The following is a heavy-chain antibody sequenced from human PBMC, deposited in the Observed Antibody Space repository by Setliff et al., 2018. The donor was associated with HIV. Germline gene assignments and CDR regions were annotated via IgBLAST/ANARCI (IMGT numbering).Heavy chain of an antibody. CDR2: ISASGDRT. Sequence: LRLSCVASGFTFASYAMNWLRQAPGKGLEWVSVISASGDRTYYADSVKGRFTISRDNSKNMVYLQMNSLRAEDTAVYYCAKSLLVAGNDYWGQGTLVTVSS. J-gene: IGHJ4*02. CDR3: AKSLLVAGNDY. D-gene: IGHD2-8*02. V-gene: IGHV3-23*01. CDR1: GFTFASYA.